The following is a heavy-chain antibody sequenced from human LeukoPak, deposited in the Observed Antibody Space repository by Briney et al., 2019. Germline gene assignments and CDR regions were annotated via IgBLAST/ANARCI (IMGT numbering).Heavy chain of an antibody. V-gene: IGHV4-39*07. J-gene: IGHJ3*02. CDR1: GGSISSSSYY. Sequence: SETLSLTCTVSGGSISSSSYYWGWLRQPPGKGLEWIGSIYYSGSTYYNPSLKSRVTISVDTSKNQFSLKLSSVTAADTAVYYCARDTGYSSGWYSLATSDAFDIWGQGTMVTVSS. D-gene: IGHD6-19*01. CDR3: ARDTGYSSGWYSLATSDAFDI. CDR2: IYYSGST.